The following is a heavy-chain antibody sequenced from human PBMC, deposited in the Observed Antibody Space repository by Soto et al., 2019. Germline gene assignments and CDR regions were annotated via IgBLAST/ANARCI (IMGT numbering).Heavy chain of an antibody. CDR1: GCTFSSYA. V-gene: IGHV1-69*06. CDR3: ALSRSRSNITLFEY. D-gene: IGHD3-10*01. Sequence: ASVKVSCKACGCTFSSYAISWVRQAPGQGLEWMGGIIPIFGTADYAQKFQGRVTITADKSTSTAYMELSSLRSEDTAVYYCALSRSRSNITLFEYLGQGT. CDR2: IIPIFGTA. J-gene: IGHJ4*02.